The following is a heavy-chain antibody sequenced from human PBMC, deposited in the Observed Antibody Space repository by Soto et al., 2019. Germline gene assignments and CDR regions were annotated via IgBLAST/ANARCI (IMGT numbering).Heavy chain of an antibody. CDR2: IWYDGSNK. J-gene: IGHJ4*02. CDR1: GFTFSSYG. Sequence: QVQLVESGGGVVQPGRSLRLSCAASGFTFSSYGMHWVRQAAGKGLEWVAVIWYDGSNKYYADSVKGRFTISRDNSKNTLYLKMNSLRAEDTAVYYCARDAVAGNFDYWGQGTLVTVSS. CDR3: ARDAVAGNFDY. V-gene: IGHV3-33*01. D-gene: IGHD6-19*01.